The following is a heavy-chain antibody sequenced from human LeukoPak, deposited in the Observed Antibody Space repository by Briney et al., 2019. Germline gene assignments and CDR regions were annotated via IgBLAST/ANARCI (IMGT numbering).Heavy chain of an antibody. Sequence: GGSLRLSCTASGFTFSSYAMNWVCQAPGKGLEWVSGLSGSGGSTYYADSVKGRFTISRDNSKNTLYLQMNSLRVEDTAVYYCAKAYTSGWYFCSDYWGQGALVTVSS. CDR3: AKAYTSGWYFCSDY. CDR1: GFTFSSYA. J-gene: IGHJ4*02. D-gene: IGHD6-19*01. CDR2: LSGSGGST. V-gene: IGHV3-23*01.